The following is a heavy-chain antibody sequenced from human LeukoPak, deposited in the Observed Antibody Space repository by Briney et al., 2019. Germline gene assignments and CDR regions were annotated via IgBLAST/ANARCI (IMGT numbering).Heavy chain of an antibody. D-gene: IGHD1-26*01. CDR1: GGSFSSYY. CDR3: ARLRWELLYDYYYYMDV. Sequence: SETLSLTCTVSGGSFSSYYWSWIRQPPGKGLEWIGYIYYSGSTNYNPSLKSRVTISVDTSKNQFSLKLSSVTAADTAVYYCARLRWELLYDYYYYMDVWGKGTTVTISS. V-gene: IGHV4-59*12. J-gene: IGHJ6*03. CDR2: IYYSGST.